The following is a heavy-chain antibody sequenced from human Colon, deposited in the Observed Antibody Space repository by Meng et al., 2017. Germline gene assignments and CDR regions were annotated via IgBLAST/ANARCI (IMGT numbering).Heavy chain of an antibody. J-gene: IGHJ5*01. CDR1: GDSITRGGYY. CDR3: ARVVSLVVKGNWFDS. CDR2: IDHSGTT. Sequence: QVQLWAPGPGLVKPSQTLSLTCNVSGDSITRGGYYWSWIRQHPGKGLEWIGYIDHSGTTYDNPSLKTRLTMSVDTSKNQFSLKLTSVTAADTAVYYCARVVSLVVKGNWFDSWGQGTLVTVSS. V-gene: IGHV4-31*03. D-gene: IGHD2-15*01.